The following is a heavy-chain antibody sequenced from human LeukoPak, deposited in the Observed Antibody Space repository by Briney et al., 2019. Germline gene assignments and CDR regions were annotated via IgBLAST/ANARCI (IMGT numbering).Heavy chain of an antibody. CDR2: IHSDGSSI. CDR3: ARGLPYYYYMDV. V-gene: IGHV3-74*01. D-gene: IGHD4-11*01. Sequence: GGSLRLSCAASGFTFSSYWMHWVRQAPGKGLEWVSRIHSDGSSISYADSVKGRFTISRDNAKNTLYLQMNSLRAEDTPVYYCARGLPYYYYMDVWGKGTTVTVSS. CDR1: GFTFSSYW. J-gene: IGHJ6*03.